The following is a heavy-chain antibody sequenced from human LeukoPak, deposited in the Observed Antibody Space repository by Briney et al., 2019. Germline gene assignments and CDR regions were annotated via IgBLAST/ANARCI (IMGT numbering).Heavy chain of an antibody. CDR2: ISPGGGMT. Sequence: GGSLRLSCAASGFIFSDYHMSWIRQAPGKGLEWLSYISPGGGMTYFADSVKGRFTISRDNARNSLSLQMNSLTAEGTAVYYCAGGRDIAVAGPGGYFDYWGQGTLVTVSS. V-gene: IGHV3-11*01. CDR3: AGGRDIAVAGPGGYFDY. CDR1: GFIFSDYH. J-gene: IGHJ4*02. D-gene: IGHD6-19*01.